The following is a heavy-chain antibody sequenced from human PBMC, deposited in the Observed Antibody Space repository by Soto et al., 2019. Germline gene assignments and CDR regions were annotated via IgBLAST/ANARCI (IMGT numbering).Heavy chain of an antibody. CDR2: IKSKTDGGTT. J-gene: IGHJ6*02. V-gene: IGHV3-15*01. CDR3: TRGDIVATIDYGMDV. D-gene: IGHD5-12*01. CDR1: GFTFSNAW. Sequence: GGSLRLSCADSGFTFSNAWMSWVRQAPGKGLEWVGRIKSKTDGGTTDYAAPVKGRFTISRDDSKNTLYLQMNSLKTEDTAVYYCTRGDIVATIDYGMDVWGQGTTVTVSS.